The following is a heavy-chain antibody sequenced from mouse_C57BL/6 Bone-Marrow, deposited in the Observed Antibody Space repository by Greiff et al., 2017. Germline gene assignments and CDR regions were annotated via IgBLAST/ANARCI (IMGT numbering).Heavy chain of an antibody. J-gene: IGHJ2*01. Sequence: QVQLQQSGPELVKPGASVKISCKASGYAFSSSWMNWVKQRPGKGLEWIGRIYPGDGDTNYNGKFKGKATLTADKSSSTAYMQLSSLTSEDSAVYFCGVTAPFDYWGQGTTLTVSS. CDR1: GYAFSSSW. V-gene: IGHV1-82*01. D-gene: IGHD2-12*01. CDR2: IYPGDGDT. CDR3: GVTAPFDY.